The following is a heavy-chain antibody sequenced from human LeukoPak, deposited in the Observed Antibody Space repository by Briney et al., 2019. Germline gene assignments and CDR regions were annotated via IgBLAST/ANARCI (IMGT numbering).Heavy chain of an antibody. Sequence: SQTLSLTCTVSGGSISSGDYYWSWIRQPPGKGLEWIEYIYYSGSTYYNPSLKSRVTISVDTSKNQFSLKLSSVTASDTAVYYCARAGDILTGYSYFDYWGQGTLVTVSS. CDR3: ARAGDILTGYSYFDY. CDR2: IYYSGST. V-gene: IGHV4-30-4*01. D-gene: IGHD3-9*01. CDR1: GGSISSGDYY. J-gene: IGHJ4*02.